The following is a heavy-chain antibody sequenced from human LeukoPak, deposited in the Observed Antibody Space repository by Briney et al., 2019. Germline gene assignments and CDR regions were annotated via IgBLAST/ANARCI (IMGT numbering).Heavy chain of an antibody. CDR1: GGSISSHY. Sequence: PSEALSLTCIVAGGSISSHYWSWIRPPQGKGLEWIGYIYYSGSTNYNPSLKSRVTISVDTSKNQFSLKLSSVTAADTAVYYCARGGRVGSGWYYFDYWGQGTLVTVSS. V-gene: IGHV4-59*11. CDR3: ARGGRVGSGWYYFDY. CDR2: IYYSGST. J-gene: IGHJ4*02. D-gene: IGHD6-19*01.